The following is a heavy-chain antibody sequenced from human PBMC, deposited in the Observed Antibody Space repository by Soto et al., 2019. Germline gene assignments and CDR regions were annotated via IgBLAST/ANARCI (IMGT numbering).Heavy chain of an antibody. D-gene: IGHD6-13*01. J-gene: IGHJ6*02. V-gene: IGHV1-69*06. CDR1: GGTFSSYA. CDR2: IIPIFGTA. CDR3: ASAPDIAAAAPRDYYYYYGMDV. Sequence: QVQLVQSGAEAKKPGSSVKVSCKASGGTFSSYAISWVRQAPGQGLEWMGGIIPIFGTANYAQKFQGRVTITADKSTSTAYMELSSLRSEDTAVYYCASAPDIAAAAPRDYYYYYGMDVWGQGTTVTVSS.